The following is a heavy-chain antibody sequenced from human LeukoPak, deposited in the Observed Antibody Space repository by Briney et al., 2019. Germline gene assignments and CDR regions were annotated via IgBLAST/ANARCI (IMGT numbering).Heavy chain of an antibody. J-gene: IGHJ6*03. Sequence: ASVKISCKASGYTFTSYGISWVRQAPGKGLEWLGGLDPEGGGLIYAQHLQGRVIMTEDTSTDTGYMELRSLKSEDTGVYYCATVFPQRGYYYMDVWGTGTTVTVSS. V-gene: IGHV1-24*01. CDR3: ATVFPQRGYYYMDV. D-gene: IGHD6-25*01. CDR2: LDPEGGGL. CDR1: GYTFTSYG.